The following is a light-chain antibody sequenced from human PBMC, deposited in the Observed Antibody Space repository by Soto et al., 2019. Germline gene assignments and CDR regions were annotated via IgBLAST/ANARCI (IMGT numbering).Light chain of an antibody. J-gene: IGKJ1*01. CDR2: GAS. V-gene: IGKV3-15*01. CDR1: QSVSSSY. CDR3: QQYNNWPWT. Sequence: EIVLTQSPATLSLSPGARAPLSCGASQSVSSSYLAWYQQKPGLAPRLLIYGASTRATGIPARFSGSGSGTEFTLTISSLQSEDFAVYYCQQYNNWPWTFGQGTKVDIK.